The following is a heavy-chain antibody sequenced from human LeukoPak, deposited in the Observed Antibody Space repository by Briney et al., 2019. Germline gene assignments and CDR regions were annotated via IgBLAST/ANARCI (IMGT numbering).Heavy chain of an antibody. Sequence: PSETLSLTCTVSGGSISSSSYYWGWIRQPPGKGLEWIGSIYYSGSTYYNPSLKSRVTISVDTSKNQFSLKLSSVTAADTAVYYCAREVARRYYNWFDPWGQGTLVTVSS. J-gene: IGHJ5*02. V-gene: IGHV4-39*07. D-gene: IGHD2-21*01. CDR2: IYYSGST. CDR3: AREVARRYYNWFDP. CDR1: GGSISSSSYY.